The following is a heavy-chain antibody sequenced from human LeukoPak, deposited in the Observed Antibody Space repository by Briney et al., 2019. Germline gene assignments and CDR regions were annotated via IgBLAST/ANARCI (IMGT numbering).Heavy chain of an antibody. D-gene: IGHD1-1*01. Sequence: GGSLRLSCAASGFTFSTYAMHWVRQAPGKGLEWVGRIRNKANDYTAQYAASVKGRFTISRDDSKASVYLQMNSLKAEDTAVSYCAAQYTGTKGSFDYWCQGTLVTVSS. V-gene: IGHV3-72*01. CDR2: IRNKANDYTA. CDR3: AAQYTGTKGSFDY. CDR1: GFTFSTYA. J-gene: IGHJ4*02.